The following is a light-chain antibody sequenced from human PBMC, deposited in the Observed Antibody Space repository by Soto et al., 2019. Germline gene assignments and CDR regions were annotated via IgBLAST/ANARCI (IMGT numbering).Light chain of an antibody. CDR2: KAS. Sequence: DIQMTQSAATLAASVLYTVTITCRASESISIWLAWYQQKPGKAPNLLINKASSLQSEVPSRFSGSGSGTEFTLTITSLQPDDFGVYYCQQYKSSSTFGQGTKVDIK. J-gene: IGKJ1*01. CDR3: QQYKSSST. CDR1: ESISIW. V-gene: IGKV1-5*03.